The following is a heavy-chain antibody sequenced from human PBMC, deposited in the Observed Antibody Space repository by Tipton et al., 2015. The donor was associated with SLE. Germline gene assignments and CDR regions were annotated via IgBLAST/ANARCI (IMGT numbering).Heavy chain of an antibody. J-gene: IGHJ2*01. D-gene: IGHD6-19*01. CDR3: ARLVAVAGTGYFDL. CDR1: GGSFSDYY. V-gene: IGHV4-59*08. CDR2: IYYSGST. Sequence: TLSLTCAVYGGSFSDYYWSWIRQPPGKGLEWIAYIYYSGSTNYNPSLKSRVTISVDTSKNHFSLKLSSVTAADTAVYYCARLVAVAGTGYFDLWGRGTLVTVSS.